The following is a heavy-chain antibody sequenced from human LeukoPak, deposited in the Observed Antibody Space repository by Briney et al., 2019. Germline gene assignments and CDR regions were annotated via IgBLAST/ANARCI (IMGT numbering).Heavy chain of an antibody. Sequence: KPSETLSLTCTVSGGSISSGGYYWSWIRQHPGKGLEWIGYIYYSGSTNYNPSLKSRVTISIDTSKNQFSLKLSSVTAADTAVYYCARDPLGYYDSSGYSRELAFDIWGQGTMVTVSS. V-gene: IGHV4-61*08. CDR1: GGSISSGGYY. J-gene: IGHJ3*02. CDR3: ARDPLGYYDSSGYSRELAFDI. CDR2: IYYSGST. D-gene: IGHD3-22*01.